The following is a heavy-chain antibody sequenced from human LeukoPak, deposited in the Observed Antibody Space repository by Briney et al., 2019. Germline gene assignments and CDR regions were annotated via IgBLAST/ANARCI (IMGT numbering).Heavy chain of an antibody. CDR3: ARAGSSSTSCYFCSWFDP. Sequence: SVKVSCKASGGTFSSYAISWVRQAPGQGLEWLGRIIPILGIANYAQKFQGRVTITADKSTSTAYMELSSLRSEDTVVYYCARAGSSSTSCYFCSWFDPWGQGTLVTVSS. J-gene: IGHJ5*02. V-gene: IGHV1-69*04. D-gene: IGHD2-2*01. CDR2: IIPILGIA. CDR1: GGTFSSYA.